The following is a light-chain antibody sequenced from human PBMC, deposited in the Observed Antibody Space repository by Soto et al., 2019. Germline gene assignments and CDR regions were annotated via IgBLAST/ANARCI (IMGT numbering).Light chain of an antibody. CDR1: QSVSSN. CDR3: QQYKNWPLT. J-gene: IGKJ4*01. Sequence: EIVMTQSAATLSVSPGERATLSCRASQSVSSNLAWYQQKPCQAPRLLIYGASTRATGIPARFSGSGSGTEFTLTISSLQSEDFVVYYCQQYKNWPLTFGGGTKVEIK. CDR2: GAS. V-gene: IGKV3-15*01.